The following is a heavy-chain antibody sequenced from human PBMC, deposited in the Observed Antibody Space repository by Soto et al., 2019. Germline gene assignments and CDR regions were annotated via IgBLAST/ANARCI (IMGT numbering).Heavy chain of an antibody. CDR1: GFTFSDYS. J-gene: IGHJ6*02. D-gene: IGHD6-6*01. Sequence: PGGSLRLSCAVSGFTFSDYSMNWVRQAPGRGLEWMAYIWKNRSNKYYADSVEGRFTISRDNSKNTLYLQMNSLRAEDTAVYYCASLFEYSSSSVLAPGEEYYYGMDVWGQGTTVTVSS. CDR2: IWKNRSNK. CDR3: ASLFEYSSSSVLAPGEEYYYGMDV. V-gene: IGHV3-33*08.